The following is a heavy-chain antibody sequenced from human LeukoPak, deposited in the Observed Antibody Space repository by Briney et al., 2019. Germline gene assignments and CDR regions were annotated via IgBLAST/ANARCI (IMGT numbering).Heavy chain of an antibody. D-gene: IGHD3-22*01. V-gene: IGHV3-30-3*01. CDR1: GFTFSSYA. J-gene: IGHJ6*02. CDR2: ISYDGSNK. Sequence: GRSLRLSCAASGFTFSSYAMHWVRQAPGKGLEGVAVISYDGSNKYYADSVKGRFTISRDNSKNTLYLQMKSQRAEDTAVYYCAREYYYDSSGYYPHYYYYGMDVWGQGTTVTVSS. CDR3: AREYYYDSSGYYPHYYYYGMDV.